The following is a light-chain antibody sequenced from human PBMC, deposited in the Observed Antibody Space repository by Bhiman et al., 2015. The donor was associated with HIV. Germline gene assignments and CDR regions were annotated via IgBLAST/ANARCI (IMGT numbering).Light chain of an antibody. Sequence: QSALTQPPSASGSPGQSVTISCTGTSSDVGGYNYVSWFQQHPGKAPKLMIYDVSNRPSGVSNRFSGSKSGNTASLTISGLQAEDEADYYCSSYTSSSTYVFGTGTKVTV. J-gene: IGLJ1*01. CDR3: SSYTSSSTYV. V-gene: IGLV2-14*03. CDR1: SSDVGGYNY. CDR2: DVS.